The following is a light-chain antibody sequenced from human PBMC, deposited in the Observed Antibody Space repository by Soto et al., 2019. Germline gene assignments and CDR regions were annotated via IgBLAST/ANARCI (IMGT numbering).Light chain of an antibody. J-gene: IGKJ1*01. CDR2: GVS. CDR1: QSVRSSY. V-gene: IGKV3-20*01. CDR3: QQYGTSPRT. Sequence: EIVLTQSPGTLSLSPGERATLSCRASQSVRSSYLAWYQQKLGQAPRLLIYGVSNRATGIPDRFSGSGSGTDFTLTSSRLESEDFAVYYCQQYGTSPRTFGQGTKEEIK.